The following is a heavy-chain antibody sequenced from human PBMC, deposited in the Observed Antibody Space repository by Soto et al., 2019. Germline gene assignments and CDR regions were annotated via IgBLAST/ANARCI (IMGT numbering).Heavy chain of an antibody. D-gene: IGHD3-3*01. CDR3: ARDSAPYNLNYDSPY. CDR1: GGSISSDEYY. Sequence: SETLSLTCTVSGGSISSDEYYWAWIRQPPGKGLEWIGNIYYTGVTFYNPSLKSRLTISVDTSKNQFSLKLSSVTAADTAVYYCARDSAPYNLNYDSPYWGQGTLVTSPQ. CDR2: IYYTGVT. J-gene: IGHJ4*02. V-gene: IGHV4-30-4*01.